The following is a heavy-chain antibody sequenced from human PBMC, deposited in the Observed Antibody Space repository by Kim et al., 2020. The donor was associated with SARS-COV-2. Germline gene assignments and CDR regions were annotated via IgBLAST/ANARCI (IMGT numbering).Heavy chain of an antibody. Sequence: GGSLRLSCAASGFTFSSYDMHWVRQATGKGLEWVSAIGTAGDTYYPGSVKGRFTISRENAKNSLYLQMNSLRAEDTAVYYCARGGQYYGSGSYFSAPPGMDVWGQGTTVTVSS. CDR2: IGTAGDT. CDR1: GFTFSSYD. CDR3: ARGGQYYGSGSYFSAPPGMDV. V-gene: IGHV3-13*01. J-gene: IGHJ6*02. D-gene: IGHD3-10*01.